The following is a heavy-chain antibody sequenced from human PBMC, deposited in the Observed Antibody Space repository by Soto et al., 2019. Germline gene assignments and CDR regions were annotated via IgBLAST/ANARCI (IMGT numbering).Heavy chain of an antibody. V-gene: IGHV3-23*01. J-gene: IGHJ6*03. CDR2: LGGNGFTT. CDR3: AKALRPILNFFYYMDV. CDR1: GFTFASDA. D-gene: IGHD3-16*01. Sequence: EVQLLESGGGLVQPGGSLRLSCVVSGFTFASDAMSWVRQAPKKGPEWVAILGGNGFTTYYADSVKGRFTISGDKSKSTLFPQMNSLRADDTGVYYCAKALRPILNFFYYMDVWGRGTSVTVSS.